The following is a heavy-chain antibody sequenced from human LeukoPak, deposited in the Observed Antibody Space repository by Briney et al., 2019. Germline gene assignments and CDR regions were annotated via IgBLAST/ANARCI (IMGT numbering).Heavy chain of an antibody. CDR1: GYTFTSYD. D-gene: IGHD3-22*01. V-gene: IGHV1-8*01. J-gene: IGHJ4*02. CDR2: MNPNSGNT. Sequence: GASVKVSCKASGYTFTSYDINWVRQATGQGLEWMGWMNPNSGNTGYAQKFQGRVTMTRNTSISTAYMELSSLRSDDTAVYYCARDRTIARDSSGYYGSYWGQGTLVTVSS. CDR3: ARDRTIARDSSGYYGSY.